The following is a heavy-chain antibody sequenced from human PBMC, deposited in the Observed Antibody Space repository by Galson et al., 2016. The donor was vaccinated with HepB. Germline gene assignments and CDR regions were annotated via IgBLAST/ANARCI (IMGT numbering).Heavy chain of an antibody. CDR1: GGSIRGYY. D-gene: IGHD3-16*01. V-gene: IGHV4-4*07. Sequence: ETLSLTCTVSGGSIRGYYWNWIRQSAEGGLEWIGRVFDSESTNYNPSLKSRVTMSVDTSNNQISLKLNSVTAADTAVYYYARLSGGPVTWGQGTLVTVSS. CDR2: VFDSEST. J-gene: IGHJ4*02. CDR3: ARLSGGPVT.